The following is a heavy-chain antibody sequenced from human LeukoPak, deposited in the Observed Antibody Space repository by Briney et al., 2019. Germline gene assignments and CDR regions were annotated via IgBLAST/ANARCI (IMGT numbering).Heavy chain of an antibody. CDR3: AKQGFSGAYYDYIWGSYRVPYYFDY. J-gene: IGHJ4*02. CDR1: GFTFSTYA. D-gene: IGHD3-16*02. Sequence: GGSLRLSCTASGFTFSTYAMNWVRQAPGKGLEWVSSITGNGGGTKYADSVKGRFTISRDNSKNTLYLQMNSLRAEDTAVYYCAKQGFSGAYYDYIWGSYRVPYYFDYWGQGTLVTVSS. CDR2: ITGNGGGT. V-gene: IGHV3-23*01.